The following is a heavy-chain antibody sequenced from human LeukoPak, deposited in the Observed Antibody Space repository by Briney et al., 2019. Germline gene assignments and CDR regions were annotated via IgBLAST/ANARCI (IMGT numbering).Heavy chain of an antibody. CDR3: ARATHWGFDY. J-gene: IGHJ4*02. V-gene: IGHV4-4*07. CDR1: GGSIINYY. Sequence: PSETLSLTCTVSGGSIINYYWSWIRQPAGKGLEWIGRIYTSGSTNYSPSLKSRVTMSVDTSKNQFSLRLRSVTAADTAVYYCARATHWGFDYRGQGTLVTVSS. CDR2: IYTSGST. D-gene: IGHD7-27*01.